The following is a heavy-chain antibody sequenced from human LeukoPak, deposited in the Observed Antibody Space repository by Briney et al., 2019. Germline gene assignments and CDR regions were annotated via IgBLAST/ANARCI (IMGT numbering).Heavy chain of an antibody. Sequence: SGPTLVNPTQTLTLTCTFSGFSLRTSGVGVGWIRQPPGKALEWLSLIYWDDDKRYSPSLKSRLTITKDTSKNQVVLTMTNMDPVDTATYYCAHGDCSTSCYRGYFDYWGQGTLVTVSS. V-gene: IGHV2-5*02. CDR3: AHGDCSTSCYRGYFDY. CDR2: IYWDDDK. D-gene: IGHD2-2*02. CDR1: GFSLRTSGVG. J-gene: IGHJ4*02.